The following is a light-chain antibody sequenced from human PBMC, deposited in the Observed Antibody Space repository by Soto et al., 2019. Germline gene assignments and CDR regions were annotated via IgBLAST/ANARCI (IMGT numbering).Light chain of an antibody. V-gene: IGKV1-5*03. J-gene: IGKJ1*01. CDR1: QSVSSW. CDR3: QQYDIYSPWM. Sequence: DIQMTQSPSTLSASVGDRVTITCRASQSVSSWLAWYQQKPGKAPKLLIYKASSLESGVPPRFSGSGSGTEFTLTISSLQPDDFATYYCQQYDIYSPWMFGRGTKVDIK. CDR2: KAS.